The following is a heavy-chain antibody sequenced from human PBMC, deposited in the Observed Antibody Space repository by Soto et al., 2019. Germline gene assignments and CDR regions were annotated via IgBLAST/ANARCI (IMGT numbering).Heavy chain of an antibody. D-gene: IGHD3-22*01. CDR2: ISWNSGSI. V-gene: IGHV3-23*01. CDR3: AREAYDSSGYPQAYFDS. Sequence: TGGSLRLSCAASGFTFSSYAMSWVRQAPGKGLEWVSGISWNSGSIGYADSVKGRFTISRDNAKNTLYLQMNSLRAEDTAVYYCAREAYDSSGYPQAYFDSWGQGTLVTVSS. CDR1: GFTFSSYA. J-gene: IGHJ4*02.